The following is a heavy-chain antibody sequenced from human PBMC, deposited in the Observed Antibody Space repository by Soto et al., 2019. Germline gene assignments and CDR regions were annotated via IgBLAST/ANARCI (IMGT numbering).Heavy chain of an antibody. V-gene: IGHV1-69*01. Sequence: QVQLVQSGAEVRKPGSSVKVSCHSSGDSFNDYPVTWVRQAPGQGLEWMGGTIPVSGTTNTAQEFQGRVTITADVSTSTVYMELSSLKYEDTALYYCASSYGVSWYGDFWGQGTLVTVSS. CDR1: GDSFNDYP. CDR2: TIPVSGTT. J-gene: IGHJ4*02. D-gene: IGHD6-13*01. CDR3: ASSYGVSWYGDF.